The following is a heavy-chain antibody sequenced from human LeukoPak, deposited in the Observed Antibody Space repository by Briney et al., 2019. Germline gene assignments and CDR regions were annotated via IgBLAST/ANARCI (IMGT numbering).Heavy chain of an antibody. J-gene: IGHJ4*02. Sequence: SETLSLTCTVSGDSISSSSYYWGWIRQPPGKGLEWIGSIYYSGSTYYNPSLKSRVTISVDTSKNQFSLKLSSVTAADTAVYYCATVITIFGVVKGDSDYWGQGTLVTVSS. CDR1: GDSISSSSYY. CDR3: ATVITIFGVVKGDSDY. CDR2: IYYSGST. V-gene: IGHV4-39*01. D-gene: IGHD3-3*01.